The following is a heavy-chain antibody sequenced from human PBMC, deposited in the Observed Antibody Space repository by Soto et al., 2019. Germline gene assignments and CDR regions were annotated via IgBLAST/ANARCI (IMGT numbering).Heavy chain of an antibody. CDR3: ARDTTGTTSHDY. CDR2: INPSGGST. J-gene: IGHJ4*02. D-gene: IGHD1-1*01. CDR1: GYTFTSYY. V-gene: IGHV1-46*03. Sequence: ASVKVSCKASGYTFTSYYMHLVRQAPGQGLEWMGIINPSGGSTSYAQRFQGRVTMTRDTSTSTVYMELSSLRSEDTAVYYCARDTTGTTSHDYWGQGTLVTVSS.